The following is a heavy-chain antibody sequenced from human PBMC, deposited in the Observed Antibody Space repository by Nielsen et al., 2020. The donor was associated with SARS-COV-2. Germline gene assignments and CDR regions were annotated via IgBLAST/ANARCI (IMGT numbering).Heavy chain of an antibody. D-gene: IGHD5-18*01. CDR3: AKDSGYSYGSEDWYFDL. CDR2: ISYDGSNK. CDR1: GFTFSSYG. Sequence: GESLKISCAASGFTFSSYGMHWVRQALGKGLEWVAVISYDGSNKYYADSVKGRFTISRDNSKNTLYLQMNSLRAEDTAVYYCAKDSGYSYGSEDWYFDLWGRGTLVTVSS. J-gene: IGHJ2*01. V-gene: IGHV3-30*18.